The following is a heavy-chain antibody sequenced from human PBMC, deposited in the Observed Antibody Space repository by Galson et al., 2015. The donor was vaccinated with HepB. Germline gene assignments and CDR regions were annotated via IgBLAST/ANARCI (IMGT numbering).Heavy chain of an antibody. J-gene: IGHJ4*02. Sequence: SVKFSCKASGYTFTSYGISWVRQAPGQGLEWMGWISAYNGNTNYAQKLQGRVTMTTDTSTSTAYMEMRSLRSDDTAVYYCARGLPAAIPGVMVRGVTFDYWGQGTLVTVSS. V-gene: IGHV1-18*01. CDR3: ARGLPAAIPGVMVRGVTFDY. CDR1: GYTFTSYG. CDR2: ISAYNGNT. D-gene: IGHD3-10*01.